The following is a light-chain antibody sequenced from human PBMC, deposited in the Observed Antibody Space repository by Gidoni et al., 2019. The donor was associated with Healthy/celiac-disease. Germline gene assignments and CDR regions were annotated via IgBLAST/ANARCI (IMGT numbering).Light chain of an antibody. Sequence: DIQMTQSPSSLSASVGDRVTITCRASQSISSYLNWYQQKPGKAPKLLIYAASSLQSGVPSRFSVSGSGTDFTLTISSLQPEDFATYYCQQSYSTPRYTFGQGTKLEIK. CDR3: QQSYSTPRYT. V-gene: IGKV1-39*01. J-gene: IGKJ2*01. CDR2: AAS. CDR1: QSISSY.